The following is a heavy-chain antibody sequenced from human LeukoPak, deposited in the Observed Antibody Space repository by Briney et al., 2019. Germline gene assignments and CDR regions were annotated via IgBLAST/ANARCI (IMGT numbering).Heavy chain of an antibody. V-gene: IGHV1-8*01. D-gene: IGHD3-22*01. CDR2: MNPNSDNT. Sequence: ASVKVSCKASGYTFISHDVNWVRQATGQGLEWMGWMNPNSDNTGYAQKFQGRVTMTWDTSISTAYMELSSLRSDDTAVYYCTSDTYYYDSTGLGHWFDPWGQGTLVTVSS. J-gene: IGHJ5*02. CDR3: TSDTYYYDSTGLGHWFDP. CDR1: GYTFISHD.